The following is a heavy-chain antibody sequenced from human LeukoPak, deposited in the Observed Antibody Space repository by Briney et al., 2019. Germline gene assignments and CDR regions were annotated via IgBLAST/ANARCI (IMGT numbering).Heavy chain of an antibody. CDR1: GYTFTSYG. V-gene: IGHV1-18*01. D-gene: IGHD5-24*01. CDR3: ARDIGDGYPYYYYHMDV. CDR2: ISAYNGNT. Sequence: ASVKVSCKASGYTFTSYGISWVRQAPGQGLEWMGWISAYNGNTNYAQKLQGRVTMTTDTSTSTAYMELRSLRSDDTAVYYCARDIGDGYPYYYYHMDVWGKGTTVTVSS. J-gene: IGHJ6*03.